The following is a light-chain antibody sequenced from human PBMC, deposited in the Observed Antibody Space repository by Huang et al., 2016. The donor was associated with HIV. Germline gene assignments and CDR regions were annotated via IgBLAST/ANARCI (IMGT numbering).Light chain of an antibody. J-gene: IGKJ5*01. CDR2: GAS. CDR1: QSVSSN. Sequence: EIVMTQSPATLSVSPGERATLSCRASQSVSSNLAWYQQKPGHAPRLLIYGASTRATGIPARFSGSGSGTEFTLTISSLQSEDFAVYYCQQYNNWPPLITFGQGTRLEMK. CDR3: QQYNNWPPLIT. V-gene: IGKV3-15*01.